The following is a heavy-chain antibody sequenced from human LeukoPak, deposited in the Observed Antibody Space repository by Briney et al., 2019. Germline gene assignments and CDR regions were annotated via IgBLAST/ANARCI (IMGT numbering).Heavy chain of an antibody. CDR1: GIIFSSYS. D-gene: IGHD3-22*01. Sequence: GGSLRLSCAASGIIFSSYSMSCVRQAPGKGLEWLSYISSSNHAIYYADSVKGRFTISRDNAKNSLFLQMNSLRDEDTAVYYCARGYYSLGYFDYWGQGALVTVSS. V-gene: IGHV3-48*02. CDR2: ISSSNHAI. J-gene: IGHJ4*02. CDR3: ARGYYSLGYFDY.